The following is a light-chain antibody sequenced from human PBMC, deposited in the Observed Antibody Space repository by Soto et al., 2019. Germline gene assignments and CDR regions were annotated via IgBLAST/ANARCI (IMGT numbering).Light chain of an antibody. CDR3: QQHSHWPPWT. CDR1: QNIRTF. V-gene: IGKV3-11*01. Sequence: EVVLTQSPATLSLSPGERATLSCRASQNIRTFLDWYQQKPGQAPRLLIYGASNRATGIPARFSGSGSGTDFTLTISSLESEDFAVYYCQQHSHWPPWTFGQGTRGE. CDR2: GAS. J-gene: IGKJ1*01.